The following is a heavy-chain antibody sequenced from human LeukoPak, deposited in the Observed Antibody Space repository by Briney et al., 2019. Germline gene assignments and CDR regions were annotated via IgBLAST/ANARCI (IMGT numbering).Heavy chain of an antibody. J-gene: IGHJ4*02. V-gene: IGHV3-7*01. CDR2: MKKDGSET. CDR3: GRHRSGSGTYFIDY. CDR1: GFTFSSYS. Sequence: SGGSLRLSCVVSGFTFSSYSRIWVRQAPGKGLQWVANMKKDGSETKYAESVKGRFTISRDNTKNSLYLQVNSLRAEDTAVYYCGRHRSGSGTYFIDYWGQGTLVSVSS. D-gene: IGHD3-10*01.